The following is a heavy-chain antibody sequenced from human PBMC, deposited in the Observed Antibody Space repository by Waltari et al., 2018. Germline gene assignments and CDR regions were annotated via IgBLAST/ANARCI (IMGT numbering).Heavy chain of an antibody. Sequence: EVQMVESGGGLVQPGRSLRLSCPTSGFHFGDSRIIWVRQAPGKGLEWVGFIRDKAYGGTTEYAASVKGRFTISRDDSKSIAYLQMDSLKTEDTAVYYCTTWLNTPFWGQGTLVTVSS. V-gene: IGHV3-49*04. CDR1: GFHFGDSR. CDR3: TTWLNTPF. D-gene: IGHD2-2*02. CDR2: IRDKAYGGTT. J-gene: IGHJ4*02.